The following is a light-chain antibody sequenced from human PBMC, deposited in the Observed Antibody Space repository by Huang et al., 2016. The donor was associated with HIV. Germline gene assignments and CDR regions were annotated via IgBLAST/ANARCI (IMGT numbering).Light chain of an antibody. Sequence: DIQMTQSPSSLSASVGARVTITCRARQSINSYLNWYQPKPGKAPKVLIYAASSFQSGVPSRFSGSGSGTDFTLTINSLQPEDFAIYYFQQSYNTPLTFGGGTRLEIK. V-gene: IGKV1-39*01. CDR3: QQSYNTPLT. CDR2: AAS. CDR1: QSINSY. J-gene: IGKJ4*01.